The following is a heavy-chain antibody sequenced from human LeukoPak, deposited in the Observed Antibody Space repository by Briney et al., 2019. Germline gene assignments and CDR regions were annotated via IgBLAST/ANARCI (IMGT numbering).Heavy chain of an antibody. V-gene: IGHV3-30*18. J-gene: IGHJ4*02. D-gene: IGHD6-19*01. CDR1: GFTFSSYG. Sequence: GGSLRLSCAASGFTFSSYGMHWVRQAPGKGLEWVAVMSYDRSNKYYADSVKGRFTISRDNPKNTLYLQMNSLRAEDTAVYYCAKGPVDSSGSYFDFWGQGTLVTVSS. CDR3: AKGPVDSSGSYFDF. CDR2: MSYDRSNK.